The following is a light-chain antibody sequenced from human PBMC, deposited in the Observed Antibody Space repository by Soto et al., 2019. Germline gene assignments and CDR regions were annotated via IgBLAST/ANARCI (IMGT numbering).Light chain of an antibody. Sequence: CRASQSVSSSYLAWYQQKPGRAPRLLIYGASNRATGIPDRFICSGSGTYVTLTMTRLASEDVVAYYGEPHASAPPIAQGTRLEIK. V-gene: IGKV3-20*01. CDR1: QSVSSSY. CDR2: GAS. J-gene: IGKJ5*01. CDR3: EPHASAPP.